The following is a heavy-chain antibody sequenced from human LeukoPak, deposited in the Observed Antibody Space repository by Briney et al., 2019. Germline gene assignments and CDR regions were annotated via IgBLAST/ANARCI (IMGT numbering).Heavy chain of an antibody. CDR1: GFIFGDYG. Sequence: GGSLRLSCAGSGFIFGDYGMSWVRPAPGKGRAWVGGINWNAASTGYAGFVKGRFTVSRDNAKNSLYLQMSNLRVEDTALYYCVRDNGRGWIRRFVSWGQGTLVIVSS. D-gene: IGHD1-26*01. CDR3: VRDNGRGWIRRFVS. CDR2: INWNAAST. J-gene: IGHJ5*01. V-gene: IGHV3-20*04.